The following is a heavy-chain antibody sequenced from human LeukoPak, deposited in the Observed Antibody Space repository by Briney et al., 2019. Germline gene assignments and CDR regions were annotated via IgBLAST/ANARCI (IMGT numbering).Heavy chain of an antibody. Sequence: PSETLSLTCAVYGGSFSGYYWSWIRQPPGKGLEWIGEINHSGSTNYNPSLKSRVTISVDTSKNQFSPKLSSVTAADTAVYYCGSRRYDYVWGSYRYSNFDYWGQGTLVTVSS. J-gene: IGHJ4*02. CDR2: INHSGST. CDR1: GGSFSGYY. CDR3: GSRRYDYVWGSYRYSNFDY. D-gene: IGHD3-16*02. V-gene: IGHV4-34*01.